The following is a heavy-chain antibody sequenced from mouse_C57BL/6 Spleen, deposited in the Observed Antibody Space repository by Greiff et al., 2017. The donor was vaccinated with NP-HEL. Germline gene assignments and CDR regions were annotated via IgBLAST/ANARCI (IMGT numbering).Heavy chain of an antibody. J-gene: IGHJ1*03. V-gene: IGHV5-17*01. CDR2: ISSGSSTI. D-gene: IGHD1-1*01. CDR1: GFTFSDYG. CDR3: ARYYGSSYWYFDV. Sequence: EVQVVESGGGLVKPGGSLKLSCAASGFTFSDYGMHWVRQAPEKGLEWVAYISSGSSTIYYADTVQGRFTISRDNAKNTLFLQMTSLRSEDMAMYYCARYYGSSYWYFDVWGTGTTVTVSS.